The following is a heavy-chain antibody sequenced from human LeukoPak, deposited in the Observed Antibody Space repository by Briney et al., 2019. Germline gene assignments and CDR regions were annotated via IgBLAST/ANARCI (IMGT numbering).Heavy chain of an antibody. CDR1: GFTFSSYG. Sequence: GGSLRLSCAASGFTFSSYGMHWVRQAPGKGLEWVAVISYDGSNKYYADSVKGRFTISRDNSKNTLYLQTNSLRAEDTAVYYCAKDRIAAAGTAVDYWGQGTLVTVSS. D-gene: IGHD6-13*01. CDR3: AKDRIAAAGTAVDY. J-gene: IGHJ4*02. V-gene: IGHV3-30*18. CDR2: ISYDGSNK.